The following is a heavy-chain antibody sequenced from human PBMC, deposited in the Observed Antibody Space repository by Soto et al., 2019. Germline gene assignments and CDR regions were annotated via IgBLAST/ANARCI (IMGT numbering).Heavy chain of an antibody. D-gene: IGHD1-26*01. J-gene: IGHJ5*02. CDR1: GLTFSSYW. V-gene: IGHV3-74*01. CDR3: ARVQSGSPSRFDP. Sequence: GGSLRLSCAASGLTFSSYWMHWVRQAPGKGLVWVSRINSDGSSTSYADSVKGRFTISRDNAKNTLYLQMNSLRAEDTAVYYCARVQSGSPSRFDPWGQGTLVTVSS. CDR2: INSDGSST.